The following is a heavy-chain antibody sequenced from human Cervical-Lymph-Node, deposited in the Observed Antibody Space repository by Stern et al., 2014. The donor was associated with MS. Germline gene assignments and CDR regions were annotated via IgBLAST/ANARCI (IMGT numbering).Heavy chain of an antibody. CDR1: GYTFTDYY. V-gene: IGHV1-2*06. J-gene: IGHJ6*02. CDR3: ARGDRWLEVYYSSAIDV. CDR2: VNPNSGGT. D-gene: IGHD5-24*01. Sequence: VQLVQSGAEVKKPGASVKVSCKASGYTFTDYYMQWVRQAPGQGLEWMGRVNPNSGGTNYAQKFQGRVTMTRDTSISTVYMELSRLRSDDTAVYFCARGDRWLEVYYSSAIDVWGPGTTVTVSS.